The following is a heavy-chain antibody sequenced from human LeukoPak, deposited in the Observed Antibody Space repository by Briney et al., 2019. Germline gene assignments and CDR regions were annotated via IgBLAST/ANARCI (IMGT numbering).Heavy chain of an antibody. D-gene: IGHD3-10*01. CDR1: GGTFSKYA. V-gene: IGHV1-69*13. J-gene: IGHJ4*02. CDR2: LIPIFGTT. CDR3: ARDRPATFYGSGTYPFDY. Sequence: SVKVSCKGSGGTFSKYAFSWVRQAPGQGLEWMGGLIPIFGTTKYAQKFQGRVTITADESTSTAYMELSSLRSEDTAVYYCARDRPATFYGSGTYPFDYWGQGTLVTVSS.